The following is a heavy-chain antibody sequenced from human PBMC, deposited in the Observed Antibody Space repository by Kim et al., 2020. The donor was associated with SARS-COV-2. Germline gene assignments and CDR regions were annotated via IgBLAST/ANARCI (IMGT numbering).Heavy chain of an antibody. V-gene: IGHV4-30-2*04. Sequence: KSRVTISVDTAKNQFSLKLSSVTAADTAVYYCARSDCSGGSCYHSPFDYWGQGTLVTVSS. D-gene: IGHD2-15*01. CDR3: ARSDCSGGSCYHSPFDY. J-gene: IGHJ4*02.